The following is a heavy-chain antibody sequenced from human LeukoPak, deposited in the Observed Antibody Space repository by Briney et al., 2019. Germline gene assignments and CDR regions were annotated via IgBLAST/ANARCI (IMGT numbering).Heavy chain of an antibody. D-gene: IGHD1-1*01. J-gene: IGHJ4*02. Sequence: PSETLSLTCTVSGGSIGSSSYYWGWIRQPPGEGLEWIGSIYYSGNTYYNPSLKSRVTISVDTSKNQFSLKLSSVTAADTAIYYCASRVRWNHYFDDWGQGTLVTVSA. CDR2: IYYSGNT. V-gene: IGHV4-39*01. CDR3: ASRVRWNHYFDD. CDR1: GGSIGSSSYY.